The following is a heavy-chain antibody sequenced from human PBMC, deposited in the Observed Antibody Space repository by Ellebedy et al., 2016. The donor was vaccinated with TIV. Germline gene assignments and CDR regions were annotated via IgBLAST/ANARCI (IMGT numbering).Heavy chain of an antibody. V-gene: IGHV3-48*02. Sequence: GGSLRLXXAASGFTFSSFSMNWVSQSPGKGLEWVSYISGSGGTIYYADSVQGRFTISRDNAKNSLYLQMYSLRDEDTAVYYCARDRYCSSISCYLEPVYSYGMDVWGRGTTVTVSS. CDR2: ISGSGGTI. J-gene: IGHJ6*02. D-gene: IGHD2-2*01. CDR3: ARDRYCSSISCYLEPVYSYGMDV. CDR1: GFTFSSFS.